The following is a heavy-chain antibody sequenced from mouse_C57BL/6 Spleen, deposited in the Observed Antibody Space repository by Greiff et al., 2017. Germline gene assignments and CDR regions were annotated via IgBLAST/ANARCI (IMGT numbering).Heavy chain of an antibody. CDR2: ISYDGSN. V-gene: IGHV3-6*01. CDR3: ARAYGSSSFAY. CDR1: GYSITSGYY. Sequence: EVKLLESGPGLVKPSQSLSLTCSVTGYSITSGYYWNWLRQFPGNKLEWMGYISYDGSNNYNPSLKNRISITRDTSKNQFFLKLNSVTTEDTATYYGARAYGSSSFAYWGQGTLVTVSA. J-gene: IGHJ3*01. D-gene: IGHD1-1*01.